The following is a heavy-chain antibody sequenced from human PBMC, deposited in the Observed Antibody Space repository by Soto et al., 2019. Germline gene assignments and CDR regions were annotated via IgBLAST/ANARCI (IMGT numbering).Heavy chain of an antibody. J-gene: IGHJ6*02. CDR1: GFTFSTYS. V-gene: IGHV3-21*01. CDR2: ISSSGSYI. Sequence: EVQLVESGGGLVKPGGSLRLSCAASGFTFSTYSMNWVRQAPGKGLEWVSSISSSGSYIYYADSVKGRCTISRDNAKNSLYLQMNSLRAEDTAVYYCARYDSSGYYWPYYYYGMDLWGQGTTVTVSS. D-gene: IGHD3-22*01. CDR3: ARYDSSGYYWPYYYYGMDL.